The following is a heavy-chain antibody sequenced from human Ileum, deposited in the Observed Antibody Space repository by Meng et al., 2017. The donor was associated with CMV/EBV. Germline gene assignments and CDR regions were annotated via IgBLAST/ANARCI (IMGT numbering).Heavy chain of an antibody. CDR2: INSGGNT. J-gene: IGHJ4*02. CDR1: GGSISSSSYY. Sequence: QGPGQELGKRSEPLSLTCTVSGGSISSSSYYWGWIRQPPGKGLEWIGSINSGGNTYYNPSLKSRVTMSVDTSENQFSVRLSSVTAADTAVYYCARDFAGSDYGDYWGQGTLVTVSS. CDR3: ARDFAGSDYGDY. D-gene: IGHD4-17*01. V-gene: IGHV4-39*07.